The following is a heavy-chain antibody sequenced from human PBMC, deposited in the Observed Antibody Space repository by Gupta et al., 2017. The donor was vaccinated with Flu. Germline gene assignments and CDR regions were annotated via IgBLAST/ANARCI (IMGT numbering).Heavy chain of an antibody. CDR1: GGSFSGYY. V-gene: IGHV4-34*01. D-gene: IGHD3-10*01. Sequence: QVQLQQWGAGLLKPSETLSLTCAVYGGSFSGYYWSWIRQAPGKGLEWIGEINHSGGTNYNPSLKSRVTVSVDTPRNQFSLKLSSVTAADTAVYYCARGGLSHYHGSGSHDYWGQGILVTVSS. J-gene: IGHJ4*02. CDR3: ARGGLSHYHGSGSHDY. CDR2: INHSGGT.